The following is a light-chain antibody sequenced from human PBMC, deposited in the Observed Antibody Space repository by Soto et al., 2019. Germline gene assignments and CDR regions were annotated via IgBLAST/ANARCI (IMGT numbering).Light chain of an antibody. CDR1: SRDVCGYNY. J-gene: IGLJ1*01. Sequence: QSLLTQPASVSGSPGKSVTISCTGTSRDVCGYNYVSWYQQHPGKAPKLMIYDVSNRPSGVSNRFSGSKSGNTASLTISGLQAEDEADYYCSSYTSSSTLVFGTGTKVTVL. CDR3: SSYTSSSTLV. CDR2: DVS. V-gene: IGLV2-14*01.